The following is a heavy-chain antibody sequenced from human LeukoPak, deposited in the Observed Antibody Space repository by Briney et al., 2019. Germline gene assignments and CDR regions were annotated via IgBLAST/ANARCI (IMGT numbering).Heavy chain of an antibody. CDR2: IKEDGSEK. Sequence: GGSLRLSCAVSGFIFSDYWMSWVRQAPGKGLEWVATIKEDGSEKYFVDSVKGRFTISRDNAKNSLYLQMNSLRAEDTAVYYCAREGSGYDLWGQGTLVTVSS. D-gene: IGHD5-12*01. V-gene: IGHV3-7*01. CDR1: GFIFSDYW. CDR3: AREGSGYDL. J-gene: IGHJ5*02.